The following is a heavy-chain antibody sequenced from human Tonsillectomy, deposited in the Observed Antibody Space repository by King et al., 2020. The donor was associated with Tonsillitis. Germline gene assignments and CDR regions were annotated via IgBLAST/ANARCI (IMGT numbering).Heavy chain of an antibody. CDR3: ARDSRTGYSSSWYDY. Sequence: VQLVQSGAEVKKPGSSVKVSCKASGGTFSNYAISWVRQAPGQGPEWMGRIIPILGIANYAQKFQDRVTITADKSPSTAYMELSSVRSEDTVVYYCARDSRTGYSSSWYDYWGQGTLVTVSS. J-gene: IGHJ4*02. V-gene: IGHV1-69*09. CDR1: GGTFSNYA. D-gene: IGHD6-13*01. CDR2: IIPILGIA.